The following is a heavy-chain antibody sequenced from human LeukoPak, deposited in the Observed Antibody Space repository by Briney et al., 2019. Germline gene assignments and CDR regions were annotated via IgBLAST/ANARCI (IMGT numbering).Heavy chain of an antibody. J-gene: IGHJ5*02. D-gene: IGHD3-3*01. CDR3: AGRRIKIFGEVIRSRRHWFDP. V-gene: IGHV4-39*01. CDR2: IYYTGST. CDR1: GASLSTSPYY. Sequence: SETLSLTCSVSGASLSTSPYYWGWIRQPPGKGLEWIGNIYYTGSTYYNVSLNSRVTISIDTSKNQFSLKLNSVTAADTAVYYCAGRRIKIFGEVIRSRRHWFDPWGQGTLVTVSS.